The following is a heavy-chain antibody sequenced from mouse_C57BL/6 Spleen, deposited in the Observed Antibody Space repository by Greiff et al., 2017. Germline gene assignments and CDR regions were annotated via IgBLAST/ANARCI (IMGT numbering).Heavy chain of an antibody. CDR3: ARKSLDYPFAY. V-gene: IGHV1-59*01. CDR2: IDPSDSYT. D-gene: IGHD2-4*01. CDR1: GYTFTSYW. Sequence: QVQLQQPGAELVRPGTSVKLSCKASGYTFTSYWMHWVKQRPGQGLEWIGVIDPSDSYTNYNQKFQGKATLTVDTSSSTAYMQLSSLTSEDSAVYYCARKSLDYPFAYWGQGTLVTVSA. J-gene: IGHJ3*01.